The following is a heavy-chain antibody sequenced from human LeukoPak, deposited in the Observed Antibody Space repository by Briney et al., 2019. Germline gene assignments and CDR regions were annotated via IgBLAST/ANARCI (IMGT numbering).Heavy chain of an antibody. J-gene: IGHJ4*02. Sequence: ASVKVSCKASGYTFTGYYMHWVRQAPGQGLERMGWINPNSGGTNYAQKFQGRVTMTRDTSINTAYMELSRLRSDDTAVYYCARGPRNYYDSSGYYYSHDYWGQGTLVTVSS. CDR3: ARGPRNYYDSSGYYYSHDY. V-gene: IGHV1-2*02. CDR2: INPNSGGT. CDR1: GYTFTGYY. D-gene: IGHD3-22*01.